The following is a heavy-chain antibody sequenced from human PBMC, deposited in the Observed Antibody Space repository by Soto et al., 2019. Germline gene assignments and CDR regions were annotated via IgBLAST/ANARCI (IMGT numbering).Heavy chain of an antibody. D-gene: IGHD2-21*01. J-gene: IGHJ6*03. Sequence: QVQLQQWGAGLLKPSETLSLTCAVYGGSFSGYYWSWIRQPPGKGLEWIGEINHSGSTNYNPSLKSRVTISVDTSKSQFSLELSSVTAADTAVYYCARTGNSQNYYYYYMDVWGKGTTVTVSS. CDR1: GGSFSGYY. CDR3: ARTGNSQNYYYYYMDV. V-gene: IGHV4-34*01. CDR2: INHSGST.